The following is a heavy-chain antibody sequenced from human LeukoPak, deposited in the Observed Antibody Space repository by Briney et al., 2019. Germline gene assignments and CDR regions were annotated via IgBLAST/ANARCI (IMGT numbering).Heavy chain of an antibody. D-gene: IGHD6-19*01. V-gene: IGHV4-4*07. CDR1: GGSFSIYY. J-gene: IGHJ4*02. CDR3: ARVFSVAGTLDY. Sequence: SSETLSLTCTVSGGSFSIYYWSWIRQPAGKGLEWIGRIYTSGNTYYNPSLKSRVTMSVDTSKNQFSLNLSSVTAADTAVYYCARVFSVAGTLDYWGQGTLVTVSS. CDR2: IYTSGNT.